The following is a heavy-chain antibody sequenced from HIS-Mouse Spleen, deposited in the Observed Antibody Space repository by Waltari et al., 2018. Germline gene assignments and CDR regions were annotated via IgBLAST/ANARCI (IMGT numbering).Heavy chain of an antibody. V-gene: IGHV4-39*07. CDR3: AREIPYSSSWYDWYFDL. J-gene: IGHJ2*01. Sequence: QLQLQESGPGLVTPSETLSLTCTVSGGSISSSSYYWGWFRRPPGTGLECIGSSYYSGSTYYNPSLMSRVTISVDTSKNQFSLKLSSVTAADTAVYYCAREIPYSSSWYDWYFDLWGRGTLVTVSS. CDR1: GGSISSSSYY. CDR2: SYYSGST. D-gene: IGHD6-13*01.